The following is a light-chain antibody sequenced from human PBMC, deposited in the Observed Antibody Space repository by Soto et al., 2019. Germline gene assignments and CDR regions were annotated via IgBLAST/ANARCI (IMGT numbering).Light chain of an antibody. CDR1: QSVGTT. CDR2: GAS. Sequence: ETVMTQSPATLSVSPGERATISCRASQSVGTTLAWYQQKPGQAPRLVIYGASSRATGIPARFSGSGSGTEFTLTISSLQSEDFAVYYCQQYNNWPQTFGQGTKVEIK. V-gene: IGKV3-15*01. J-gene: IGKJ1*01. CDR3: QQYNNWPQT.